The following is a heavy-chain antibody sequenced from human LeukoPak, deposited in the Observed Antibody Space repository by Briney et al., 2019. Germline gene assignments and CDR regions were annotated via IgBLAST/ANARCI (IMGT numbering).Heavy chain of an antibody. CDR2: ISAYNGNT. Sequence: GASVKVSCKASGYTFTSYGISWVRQAPGQGLEWMGWISAYNGNTNYAQKLQGRVTMTTDTSTSTAYMELRSLRSDDTAVYYCARDVRLRYFDWLLYNYYYYGMDVWGKGTTVIVSS. D-gene: IGHD3-9*01. CDR1: GYTFTSYG. V-gene: IGHV1-18*04. CDR3: ARDVRLRYFDWLLYNYYYYGMDV. J-gene: IGHJ6*04.